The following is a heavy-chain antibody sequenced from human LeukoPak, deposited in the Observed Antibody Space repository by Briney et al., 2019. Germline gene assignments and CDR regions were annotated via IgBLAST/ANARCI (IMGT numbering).Heavy chain of an antibody. V-gene: IGHV4-59*01. CDR2: LDYSGST. CDR3: ARGPNKGDGYPYYFDY. CDR1: GDSISSYY. J-gene: IGHJ4*02. D-gene: IGHD5-24*01. Sequence: PSETLSLTCTVSGDSISSYYWSWIRQPPGKGLEWIGYLDYSGSTNYNPSLKSRVTISVDTSKNQFSLKLSSVTAADTAVYYCARGPNKGDGYPYYFDYWGQGTLVTVSS.